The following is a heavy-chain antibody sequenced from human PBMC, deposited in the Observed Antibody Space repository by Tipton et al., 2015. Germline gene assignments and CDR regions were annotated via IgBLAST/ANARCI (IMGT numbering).Heavy chain of an antibody. CDR2: ISHSGKT. V-gene: IGHV4-38-2*02. Sequence: TLSLTCAVSAYSISTDYYWVWIRQPPGKGLEWIGAISHSGKTYSNPSLKSRVTISLDTSKNQFSLTLNSVTAADTAVYYCARDLEHGMDVWGQGTTVTVSS. J-gene: IGHJ6*02. D-gene: IGHD5-24*01. CDR3: ARDLEHGMDV. CDR1: AYSISTDYY.